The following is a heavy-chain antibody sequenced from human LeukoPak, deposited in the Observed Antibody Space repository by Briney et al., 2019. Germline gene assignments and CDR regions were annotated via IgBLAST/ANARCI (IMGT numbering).Heavy chain of an antibody. CDR2: IYPGDSDT. J-gene: IGHJ4*02. Sequence: GESLKISCKGSGYTVSSYWIGWVRQKPGKGLEWMGIIYPGDSDTRYSPSLQGQVTISVDTSIGTAYLQWSSLKASDTAIYYCARQNDFRLDYWGQGTLVTVSS. CDR3: ARQNDFRLDY. D-gene: IGHD3-3*01. CDR1: GYTVSSYW. V-gene: IGHV5-51*01.